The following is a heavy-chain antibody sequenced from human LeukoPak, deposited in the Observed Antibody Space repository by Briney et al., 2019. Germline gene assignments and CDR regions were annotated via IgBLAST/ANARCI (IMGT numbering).Heavy chain of an antibody. CDR2: ISWNSGSI. CDR1: GFTFDDYA. J-gene: IGHJ4*02. D-gene: IGHD3-16*01. V-gene: IGHV3-9*03. Sequence: GRSLRLSCAASGFTFDDYAMHWVRQAPGKGLEWVSGISWNSGSIGYADSVKGRFTISRDNAKNSLYLQMNSLRAEDMALYYCAKADGDPRAGDYYFDYWGQGTLVTVPS. CDR3: AKADGDPRAGDYYFDY.